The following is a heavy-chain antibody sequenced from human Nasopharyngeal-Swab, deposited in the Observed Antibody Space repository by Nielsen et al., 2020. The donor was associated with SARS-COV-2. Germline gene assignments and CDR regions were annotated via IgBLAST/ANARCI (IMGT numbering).Heavy chain of an antibody. J-gene: IGHJ4*02. Sequence: WVRQAPGQGLEWMGRINPNSGGTNYAQKFQGRVTMTGDTSISTAYMELSRLRSDDTAVYYCARDQRGPLGSDYWGQGTLVTVSS. V-gene: IGHV1-2*06. D-gene: IGHD2-15*01. CDR3: ARDQRGPLGSDY. CDR2: INPNSGGT.